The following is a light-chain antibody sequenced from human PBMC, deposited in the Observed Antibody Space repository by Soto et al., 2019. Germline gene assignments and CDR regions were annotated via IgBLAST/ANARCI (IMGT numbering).Light chain of an antibody. CDR2: DAS. V-gene: IGKV1-5*01. CDR3: QQYNSYST. J-gene: IGKJ1*01. Sequence: DIQMTQSPSTLSASVGDRVTITCRASQSISTWLAWYQQKPGKAPKLLIYDASSLESGVPSRLSGSGSGTEFTLTISSLQPEDFARYYCQQYNSYSTFGQGTKVDIK. CDR1: QSISTW.